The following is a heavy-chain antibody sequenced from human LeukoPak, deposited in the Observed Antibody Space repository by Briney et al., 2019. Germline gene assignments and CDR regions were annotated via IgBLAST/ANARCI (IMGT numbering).Heavy chain of an antibody. CDR3: ARRNYYDSRGYYYEDY. V-gene: IGHV6-1*01. D-gene: IGHD3-22*01. CDR1: GDSVSSNSAA. CDR2: TYYRSKWYN. J-gene: IGHJ4*02. Sequence: SQTLSLTCAISGDSVSSNSAAWNWIRQSPSRGLEWLGRTYYRSKWYNDYAVSVKSRITINPDTSKNQFSLQLNSVTPEDTAVYYCARRNYYDSRGYYYEDYWGQGTLVTVSS.